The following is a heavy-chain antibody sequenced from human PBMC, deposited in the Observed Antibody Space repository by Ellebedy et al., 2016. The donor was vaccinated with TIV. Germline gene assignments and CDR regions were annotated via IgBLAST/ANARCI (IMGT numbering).Heavy chain of an antibody. J-gene: IGHJ4*02. CDR3: TKDLLRGIWGGSGRDY. CDR1: GFTFDDYA. D-gene: IGHD7-27*01. CDR2: ISWRGHYI. Sequence: SLKISCAASGFTFDDYAMHWVRQAPGKGLEWVSGISWRGHYIGYADSVRGRFTISRGNAKTSLYLQMNSLRIEDTAVYYCTKDLLRGIWGGSGRDYWGQGTLVTVSS. V-gene: IGHV3-9*01.